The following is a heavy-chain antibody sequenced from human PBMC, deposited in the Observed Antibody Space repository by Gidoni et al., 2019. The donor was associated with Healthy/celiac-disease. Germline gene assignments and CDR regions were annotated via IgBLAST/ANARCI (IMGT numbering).Heavy chain of an antibody. D-gene: IGHD3-10*01. CDR2: IKQDGSGK. CDR1: GFTFSTYW. CDR3: AKTNRGRGFDY. J-gene: IGHJ4*02. Sequence: EVHLVESGGGLVQPGGSRRLSCAAAGFTFSTYWMNWVRQAPGKGLGWVADIKQDGSGKWYVDSVKGRFTISRDNAKNSLFLEMNSLRAEDTAVYYCAKTNRGRGFDYWGQGTLVTVSS. V-gene: IGHV3-7*03.